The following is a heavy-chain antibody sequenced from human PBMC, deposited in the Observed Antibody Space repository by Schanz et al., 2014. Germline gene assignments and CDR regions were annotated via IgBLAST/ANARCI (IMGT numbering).Heavy chain of an antibody. D-gene: IGHD2-2*02. CDR3: AVPGAIGVHDVLDV. CDR2: IYNSGKT. Sequence: QVQLQQWGAGLLKASETLSLTCAVSGGSISSEYWSWIRQPAGKGLEWIGRIYNSGKTNYDPSLESRVSMSVDPSKNQFSLTLTSVTDADTAVYFCAVPGAIGVHDVLDVWGQGTMVTVSS. J-gene: IGHJ3*01. V-gene: IGHV4-59*10. CDR1: GGSISSEY.